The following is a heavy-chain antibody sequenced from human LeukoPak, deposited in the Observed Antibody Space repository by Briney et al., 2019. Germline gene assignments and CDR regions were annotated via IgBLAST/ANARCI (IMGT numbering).Heavy chain of an antibody. V-gene: IGHV4-59*01. J-gene: IGHJ4*02. CDR3: ARGYGGIFDY. Sequence: PSETLSLTCTVSGGSISSYYWSWIRQPPGKGLEWIGYIYYNGSTNYNPSLKSRVTISVDTSKNQFSLKLSSVTAADTAVYYCARGYGGIFDYWGQGTLVTVSS. CDR1: GGSISSYY. CDR2: IYYNGST. D-gene: IGHD4-23*01.